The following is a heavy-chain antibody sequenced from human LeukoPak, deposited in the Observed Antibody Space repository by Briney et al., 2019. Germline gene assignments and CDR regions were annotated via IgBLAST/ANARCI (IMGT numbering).Heavy chain of an antibody. CDR1: GFTVSGNY. V-gene: IGHV3-53*04. CDR3: ASRYGDYGYGMHV. J-gene: IGHJ6*02. Sequence: GGSLRLSCAASGFTVSGNYMSWVRQAPGKGLKWVSFTYSGGSTYYAESVKGRFTVSRHNSKNTLYLQMNSLRGEDTAVYYCASRYGDYGYGMHVWGQGTTVTVSS. D-gene: IGHD4-17*01. CDR2: TYSGGST.